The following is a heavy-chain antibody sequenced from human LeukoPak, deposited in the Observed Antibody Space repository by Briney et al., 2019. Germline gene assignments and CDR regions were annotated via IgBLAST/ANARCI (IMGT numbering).Heavy chain of an antibody. CDR2: ISSNGGST. Sequence: PGGSLRLSCAASGVTFSSYAMHWVRQAPGKGLEYVSAISSNGGSTYYANSVKGRFTISRDNSKNTLYLQMGSLRAEDMAVYYCARELQSDYWGQGTLVTVSS. CDR1: GVTFSSYA. V-gene: IGHV3-64*01. J-gene: IGHJ4*02. CDR3: ARELQSDY. D-gene: IGHD2-15*01.